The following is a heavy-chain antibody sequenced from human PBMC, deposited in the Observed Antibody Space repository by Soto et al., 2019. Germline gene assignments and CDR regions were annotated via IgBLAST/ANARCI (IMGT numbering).Heavy chain of an antibody. CDR2: ISSTTNYI. V-gene: IGHV3-21*06. J-gene: IGHJ4*02. Sequence: EVQLVESGGGLVKPGGPLRFSGAASGFTLPRYSMNWVRQAPGKGLEWVSSISSTTNYIYYGDSMKGRFTISRDNAKNSLYLEMNSLRAEDTAVYYCARESEDLTSNFDYWGQGTLVTVSS. CDR1: GFTLPRYS. CDR3: ARESEDLTSNFDY.